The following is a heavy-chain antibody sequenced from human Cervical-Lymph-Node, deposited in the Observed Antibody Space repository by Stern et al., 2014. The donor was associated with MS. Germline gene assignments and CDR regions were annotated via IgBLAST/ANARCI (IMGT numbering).Heavy chain of an antibody. CDR1: GFRFSSYG. CDR2: ISYDGSNT. CDR3: VTGRGYMSGQPAFDY. V-gene: IGHV3-30*03. D-gene: IGHD5-18*01. J-gene: IGHJ4*02. Sequence: QVQLVQSGGGVVQPGRSLRLSCEASGFRFSSYGIHWVRQAPGKGLEWVAVISYDGSNTHYGVSVKGRFPISRDNSKNMLFLHMNSLSAEDTAVYYCVTGRGYMSGQPAFDYWGQGALVTVTS.